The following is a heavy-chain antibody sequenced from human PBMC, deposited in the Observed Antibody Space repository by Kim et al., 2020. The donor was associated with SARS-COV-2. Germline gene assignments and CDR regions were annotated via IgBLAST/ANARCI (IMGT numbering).Heavy chain of an antibody. CDR3: ASTIGSGY. D-gene: IGHD3-10*01. J-gene: IGHJ4*02. CDR2: LNSDGSIT. CDR1: GLTFSSHW. V-gene: IGHV3-74*01. Sequence: GGSLRLSCAASGLTFSSHWMYWARQAPGKGLMWVSRLNSDGSITNYADSVKGRFTISRDNAKNTVYLQMNSLRAEDTAVYYCASTIGSGYWGQGTLVTVSS.